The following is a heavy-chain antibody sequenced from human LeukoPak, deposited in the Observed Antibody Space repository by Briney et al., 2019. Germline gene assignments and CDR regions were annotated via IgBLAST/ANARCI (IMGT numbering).Heavy chain of an antibody. J-gene: IGHJ6*02. Sequence: SETLSLNCTVSGVSISGHYWTWIRQPPGEGLEWIGQIYYSGKADYNPSLKSRITISVDTSKNQISLKLTSVTAADTAIYYCARFGVDYDMDVWGQGTTVTVSS. V-gene: IGHV4-59*11. D-gene: IGHD3-16*01. CDR1: GVSISGHY. CDR2: IYYSGKA. CDR3: ARFGVDYDMDV.